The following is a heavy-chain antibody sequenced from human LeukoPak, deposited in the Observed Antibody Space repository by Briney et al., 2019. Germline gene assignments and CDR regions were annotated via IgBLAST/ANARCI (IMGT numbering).Heavy chain of an antibody. CDR2: ISSGGSSM. CDR1: GFTFANYV. D-gene: IGHD1-26*01. Sequence: GGSLRLSCAASGFTFANYVMHWVRQAPGKGLEWVAGISSGGSSMYYADSVKGRFTVSRDNSNNTLYLQVNGLRGEDTAVYYCAKALHSGRYYAAYDSWGQGTLVTVSS. J-gene: IGHJ4*02. CDR3: AKALHSGRYYAAYDS. V-gene: IGHV3-30*18.